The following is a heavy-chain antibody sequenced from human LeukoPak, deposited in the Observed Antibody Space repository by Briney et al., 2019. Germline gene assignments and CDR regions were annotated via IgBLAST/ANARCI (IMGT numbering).Heavy chain of an antibody. V-gene: IGHV3-21*01. CDR1: GFTFSDYS. D-gene: IGHD2-2*01. Sequence: GGSLRLSCAASGFTFSDYSMKWVRQAPGKGLEWVSSISSSSSYIYYADSGKGRFTISRDNAKNSLYLQMNSLRAEDTAVYYCARGVVVTGLDYWGQGTLVTVSS. CDR3: ARGVVVTGLDY. J-gene: IGHJ4*02. CDR2: ISSSSSYI.